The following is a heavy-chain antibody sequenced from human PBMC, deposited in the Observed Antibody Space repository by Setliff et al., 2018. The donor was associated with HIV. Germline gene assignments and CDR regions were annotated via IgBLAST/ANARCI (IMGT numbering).Heavy chain of an antibody. CDR3: ATVSLTNVAAHDAFDI. D-gene: IGHD6-19*01. J-gene: IGHJ3*02. CDR1: GYTLTELS. CDR2: FDPEDGNT. Sequence: ASVKVSCKVSGYTLTELSRHWVRQAPGKGLEWMGGFDPEDGNTIYAQKFQGRVTMTADTSTDTAYMELSSLRSEETAVYYCATVSLTNVAAHDAFDIWGQGTMVTVSS. V-gene: IGHV1-24*01.